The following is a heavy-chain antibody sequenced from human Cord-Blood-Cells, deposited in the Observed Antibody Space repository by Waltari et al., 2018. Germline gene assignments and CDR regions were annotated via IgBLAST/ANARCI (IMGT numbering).Heavy chain of an antibody. J-gene: IGHJ1*01. V-gene: IGHV4-39*01. D-gene: IGHD3-10*01. Sequence: QLQLQESGPGLVKPSETLSLTCTVSGGSISSSSYYWGWIRQPPGKGLEWIGSIYYSGVTSYNPSLKIRVTISVDTSKNQFSLKLSSVTAADTAVYYCASSHRVVRGVIIYFQHWGQGNLVTVSS. CDR3: ASSHRVVRGVIIYFQH. CDR2: IYYSGVT. CDR1: GGSISSSSYY.